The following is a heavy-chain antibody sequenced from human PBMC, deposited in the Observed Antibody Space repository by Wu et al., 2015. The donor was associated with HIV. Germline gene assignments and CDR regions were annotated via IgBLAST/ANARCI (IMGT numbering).Heavy chain of an antibody. Sequence: QVQLLQSGAELKPPGASVKISCKASSYSFTDYYIHWVRQAPGHGLEWVGIINPSSGSTSYAQKFKGRLTMTRDTSTATVYMDLSSLTSEDTALYSCARAGGFCSGTSCLDLWGQGTLITV. V-gene: IGHV1-46*01. CDR1: SYSFTDYY. J-gene: IGHJ5*02. CDR3: ARAGGFCSGTSCLDL. D-gene: IGHD2-2*01. CDR2: INPSSGST.